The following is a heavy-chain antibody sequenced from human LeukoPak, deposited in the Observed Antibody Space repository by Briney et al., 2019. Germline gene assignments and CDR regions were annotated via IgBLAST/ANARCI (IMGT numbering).Heavy chain of an antibody. CDR1: GFTFSSYG. J-gene: IGHJ4*02. V-gene: IGHV3-33*06. CDR2: IWYDGSKK. Sequence: PGGSLRLSCAASGFTFSSYGMHWVRQAPGKGLEWVAVIWYDGSKKYYADSVKGRFTISRDNSKNTLDLQMNSLRAEDAAVYYCAKQVDTVMVDYWGQGTLVTVSS. CDR3: AKQVDTVMVDY. D-gene: IGHD5-18*01.